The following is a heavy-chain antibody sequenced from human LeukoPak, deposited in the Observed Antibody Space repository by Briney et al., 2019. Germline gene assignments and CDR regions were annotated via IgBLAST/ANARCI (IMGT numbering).Heavy chain of an antibody. CDR3: ARVGYNGWNFEN. CDR2: ISFTASI. D-gene: IGHD5-12*01. CDR1: GFRFSDYT. J-gene: IGHJ4*02. V-gene: IGHV3-69-1*01. Sequence: TGGSLRLSCAASGFRFSDYTMNWVRQTPGRGLEWVASISFTASIKYAESVKGRFTISRDNAKNSLFLHLNGLKAEDTAVYYCARVGYNGWNFENWGQGTLVTVSS.